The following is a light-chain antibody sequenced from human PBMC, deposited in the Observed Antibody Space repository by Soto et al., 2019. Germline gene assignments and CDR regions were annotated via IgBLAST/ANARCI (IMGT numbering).Light chain of an antibody. Sequence: DIQLTQSPSFLSASVGARVTITCRASRGINSYFTWYQQKPGRAPKLLIYAASTLQSGVPSRFSGSGSGTEFTLTISSLQPEDFGTYYCQQLNSYPLTFGGGTKVDI. CDR1: RGINSY. V-gene: IGKV1-9*01. CDR3: QQLNSYPLT. J-gene: IGKJ4*01. CDR2: AAS.